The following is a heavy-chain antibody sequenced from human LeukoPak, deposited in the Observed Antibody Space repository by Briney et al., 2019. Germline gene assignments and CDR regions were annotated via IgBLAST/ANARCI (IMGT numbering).Heavy chain of an antibody. V-gene: IGHV3-11*01. CDR3: ARSGFIKRNAFDI. Sequence: GGSLRLSCAASGFTFSDYYMSWIRQFPGKGLEWVSYISSSGSTIYYADSVKGRFTISRDNAKNSLYLQMNSLRAEDTAVYYCARSGFIKRNAFDIWGQGTMVTVSS. CDR1: GFTFSDYY. CDR2: ISSSGSTI. J-gene: IGHJ3*02. D-gene: IGHD3-16*02.